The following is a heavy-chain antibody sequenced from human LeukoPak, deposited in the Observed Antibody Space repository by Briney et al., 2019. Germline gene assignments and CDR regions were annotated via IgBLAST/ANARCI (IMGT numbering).Heavy chain of an antibody. D-gene: IGHD3-3*01. CDR3: ARAFWSGYYTAFNYYYMDV. CDR1: GGSISTSNYY. J-gene: IGHJ6*03. V-gene: IGHV4-39*07. Sequence: PSETLSLNCTVSGGSISTSNYYWGWIRQPPGKGLEWIGNIFYSGSTYYSPSLKSRVTISLDTSRNQFSLKLNSVTAADTAVYYCARAFWSGYYTAFNYYYMDVWGKGTTVTVSS. CDR2: IFYSGST.